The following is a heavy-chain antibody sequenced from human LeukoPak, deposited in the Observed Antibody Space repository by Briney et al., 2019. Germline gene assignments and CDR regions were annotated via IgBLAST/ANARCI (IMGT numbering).Heavy chain of an antibody. CDR1: GGSFSGYY. Sequence: SETLSLTCAVYGGSFSGYYWSWIRQPPGKGLEWIGEINHSGSTNYNPSLKSRVTISVDTSKNQFSLKLSSVTAADTAVHYCARVTDSGSYYFDYWGQGTLVTVSS. CDR2: INHSGST. J-gene: IGHJ4*02. CDR3: ARVTDSGSYYFDY. D-gene: IGHD1-26*01. V-gene: IGHV4-34*01.